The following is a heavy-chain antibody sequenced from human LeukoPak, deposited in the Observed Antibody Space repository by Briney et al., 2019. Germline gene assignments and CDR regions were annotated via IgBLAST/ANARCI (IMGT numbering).Heavy chain of an antibody. V-gene: IGHV3-20*04. J-gene: IGHJ6*03. Sequence: GGSLRLSCAASGFTFDDYGMTWVRQAPGKGLEWVSGINWNGGTTGYADSVKGRFTISRDNAKNSLHLQMNSLRAEDTALYYCARGYSGYGGYYYYYMDVWGKGTTVTVSS. CDR1: GFTFDDYG. D-gene: IGHD5-12*01. CDR2: INWNGGTT. CDR3: ARGYSGYGGYYYYYMDV.